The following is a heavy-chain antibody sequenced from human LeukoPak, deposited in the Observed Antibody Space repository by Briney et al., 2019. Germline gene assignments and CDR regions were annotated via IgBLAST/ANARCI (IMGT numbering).Heavy chain of an antibody. J-gene: IGHJ4*02. D-gene: IGHD6-19*01. Sequence: PGGSLRLSCAASGFTFSNAWMSWVRQAPGKGLEWVANIKTDGSEKYYVDSLKGRFIISRDNAKNSLYLQMNSLRAEDTAVYYCARDWDGSGWPIDYWGQGTLVTVSS. V-gene: IGHV3-7*03. CDR2: IKTDGSEK. CDR1: GFTFSNAW. CDR3: ARDWDGSGWPIDY.